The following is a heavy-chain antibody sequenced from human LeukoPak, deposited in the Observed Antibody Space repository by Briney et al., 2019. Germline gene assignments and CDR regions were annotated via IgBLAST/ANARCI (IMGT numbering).Heavy chain of an antibody. CDR2: IFYDGSIQ. J-gene: IGHJ3*02. V-gene: IGHV3-30*04. D-gene: IGHD5-18*01. CDR1: GFTFSNYA. Sequence: GGSLRLSCAASGFTFSNYAMHWVRQAPGKGLEWVAVIFYDGSIQYYADSVRGRFTISRDNAKNSLYLQMDSLRADDTAVYYCARDIQRWAFDIWGQGTMVTVSS. CDR3: ARDIQRWAFDI.